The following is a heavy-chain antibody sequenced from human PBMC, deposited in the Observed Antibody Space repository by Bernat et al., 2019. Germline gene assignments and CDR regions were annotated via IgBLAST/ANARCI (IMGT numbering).Heavy chain of an antibody. CDR1: GFTFSGYG. J-gene: IGHJ4*02. Sequence: QVQLVESGGGVVQPGRSLRLSCAASGFTFSGYGMHWVRQAPGKGLEWVAVISNDGSNKYYADYVKGRFTISRDNSKNSLYLQMNSLIAEDTAVYYCAKDGQGLTYYFDYWGQGIVVTVSS. CDR3: AKDGQGLTYYFDY. CDR2: ISNDGSNK. V-gene: IGHV3-30*18.